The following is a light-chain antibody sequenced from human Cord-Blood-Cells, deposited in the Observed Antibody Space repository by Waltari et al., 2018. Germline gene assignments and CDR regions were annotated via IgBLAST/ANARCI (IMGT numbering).Light chain of an antibody. Sequence: QSALTHPRPVPGSPGQSVTISCTGTSSAVGGYNYVSSYQQHPGKAPKLMIYDVSKRPSGVPDRFSGSKSGNTASLTISGLQAEDEADYYCCSYAGSYTFYVFGTGTKVTVL. V-gene: IGLV2-11*01. CDR2: DVS. J-gene: IGLJ1*01. CDR1: SSAVGGYNY. CDR3: CSYAGSYTFYV.